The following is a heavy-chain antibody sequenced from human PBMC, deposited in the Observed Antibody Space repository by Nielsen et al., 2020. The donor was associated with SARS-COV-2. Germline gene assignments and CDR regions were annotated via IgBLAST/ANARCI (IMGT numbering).Heavy chain of an antibody. CDR1: GFTFSNYW. V-gene: IGHV3-74*01. Sequence: GESLKISCEASGFTFSNYWMHWVRQVPGKGLVWVSRINADGSSTSYADYVKGRFTISRDNAKNTLYLQMSSLRAEDTAVYYCASASAHVWGPGTMVTVSS. J-gene: IGHJ3*01. CDR3: ASASAHV. D-gene: IGHD3-16*01. CDR2: INADGSST.